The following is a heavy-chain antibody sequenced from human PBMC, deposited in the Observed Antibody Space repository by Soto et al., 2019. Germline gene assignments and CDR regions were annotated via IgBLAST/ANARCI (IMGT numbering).Heavy chain of an antibody. Sequence: SETLSLTCSVSGGSIGSSSYYFGWIRQPPGKGLEWIGSLYYTGTTYYNSPLKSRVTISADKSQNQFSLRLSSVTAADTAVYYCARVSAAANVDYWGQGTLVTVSS. J-gene: IGHJ4*02. CDR3: ARVSAAANVDY. D-gene: IGHD2-2*01. CDR1: GGSIGSSSYY. V-gene: IGHV4-39*01. CDR2: LYYTGTT.